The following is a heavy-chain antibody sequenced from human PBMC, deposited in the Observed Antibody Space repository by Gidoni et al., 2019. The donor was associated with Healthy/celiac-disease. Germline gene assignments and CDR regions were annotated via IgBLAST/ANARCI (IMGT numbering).Heavy chain of an antibody. V-gene: IGHV3-23*01. CDR1: GFTVSSYA. CDR2: ISGSGGST. J-gene: IGHJ5*02. CDR3: AKAGQTHCGGDCNNPP. Sequence: EVQLLESGGGLVQPGGSLRRSCAASGFTVSSYAMSWVRQAPGKGLGCVSAISGSGGSTYYADSVKGRFTISRDNSKNTLYLQMNSLRAEDTAVYYCAKAGQTHCGGDCNNPPWGQGTLVTVSS. D-gene: IGHD2-21*01.